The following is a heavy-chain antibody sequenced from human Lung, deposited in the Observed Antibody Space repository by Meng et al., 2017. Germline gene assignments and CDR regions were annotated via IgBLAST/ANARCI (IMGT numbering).Heavy chain of an antibody. CDR1: GYTFTSYD. D-gene: IGHD3-16*01. J-gene: IGHJ4*02. V-gene: IGHV1-18*01. Sequence: ASVKVSCKASGYTFTSYDISWVRQAPGQGLEWMGWISANNGNTNYAQKLQGRVTMTTDTSTSTAYMELRSLISDDTAVYYCTREYLGATRGFGFDHWGQGKRVT. CDR3: TREYLGATRGFGFDH. CDR2: ISANNGNT.